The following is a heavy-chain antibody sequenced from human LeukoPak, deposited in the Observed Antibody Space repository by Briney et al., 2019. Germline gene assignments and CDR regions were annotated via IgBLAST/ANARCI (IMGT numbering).Heavy chain of an antibody. J-gene: IGHJ4*02. CDR2: TIPIFGTV. V-gene: IGHV1-69*01. CDR1: GGTFSSYA. Sequence: SVKVSCKASGGTFSSYAITWVRQAPGQGLEWMGGTIPIFGTVNYAQKFQGRVTITADESTSTAYMELSSLRSEDTAVYYCARAISGYDYGYWGQGTLVTVSS. CDR3: ARAISGYDYGY. D-gene: IGHD5-12*01.